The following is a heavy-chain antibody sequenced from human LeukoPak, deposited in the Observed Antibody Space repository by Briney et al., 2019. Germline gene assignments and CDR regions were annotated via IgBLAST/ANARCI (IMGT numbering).Heavy chain of an antibody. J-gene: IGHJ4*02. CDR2: FDPEGGET. V-gene: IGHV1-24*01. D-gene: IGHD1-26*01. Sequence: ASVKVSCKVSGYTLTELSMHWVRQAPGKGLEWMGGFDPEGGETIYAQKFQGRVTMTEDTSTDTAYMELSSLRSEDTAVYYCATENPGGSIPGFDYWGQGTLVTVSS. CDR1: GYTLTELS. CDR3: ATENPGGSIPGFDY.